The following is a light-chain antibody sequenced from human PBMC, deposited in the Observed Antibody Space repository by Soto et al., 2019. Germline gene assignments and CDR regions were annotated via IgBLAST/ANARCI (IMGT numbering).Light chain of an antibody. CDR1: QSVSSTY. CDR3: QQYGSSMYT. V-gene: IGKV3-20*01. Sequence: EIVLTQSPGTLSLSPGVRATLSCRASQSVSSTYLAWYQQKPGQAPRLLIYSTSTRATGIPDRFSGSGSGTDFTLTISRLDPEDFAVYYCQQYGSSMYTFGQGTKLEIK. CDR2: STS. J-gene: IGKJ2*01.